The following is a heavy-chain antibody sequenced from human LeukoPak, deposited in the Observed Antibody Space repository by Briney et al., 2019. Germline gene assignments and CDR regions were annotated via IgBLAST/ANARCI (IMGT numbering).Heavy chain of an antibody. D-gene: IGHD3-22*01. V-gene: IGHV4-34*01. J-gene: IGHJ3*01. CDR3: ARGYYYDSSGYNLV. CDR1: GGSFSGYY. Sequence: PSETLSLTCAVYGGSFSGYYWSWIRQPPGKGLEWIGEINHSGSTNYSPSLKSRVTISVDTSKNQFSLKLSSVTAADTAVYYCARGYYYDSSGYNLVWGQGTMVTVSS. CDR2: INHSGST.